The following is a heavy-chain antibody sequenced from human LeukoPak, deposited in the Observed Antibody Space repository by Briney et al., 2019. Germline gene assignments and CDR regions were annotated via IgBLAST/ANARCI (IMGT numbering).Heavy chain of an antibody. CDR1: GFTFSSYS. V-gene: IGHV3-21*01. CDR3: ARGGDQSIAALYYYYMDV. D-gene: IGHD6-6*01. CDR2: ISSSSSYI. J-gene: IGHJ6*03. Sequence: GGSLRLSCAASGFTFSSYSMNWVRQAPGKGLEWVSSISSSSSYISYADSVEGRFTISRDNAKNSLYLQMNSLRAEDTAVYYCARGGDQSIAALYYYYMDVWGKGTTVTVSS.